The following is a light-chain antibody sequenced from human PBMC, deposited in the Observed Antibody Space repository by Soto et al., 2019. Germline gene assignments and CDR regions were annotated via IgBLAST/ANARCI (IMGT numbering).Light chain of an antibody. Sequence: DIQMTQFPSSLSSSVGDRVTITCRTSQSISSYLNWYQQKPGKAPKLLIYAASSLESGVPSRFSGSGSGTEFTLTISSLQPDDFATYYCQQYNSWWTFGQGTKVDI. CDR2: AAS. CDR3: QQYNSWWT. V-gene: IGKV1-39*01. CDR1: QSISSY. J-gene: IGKJ1*01.